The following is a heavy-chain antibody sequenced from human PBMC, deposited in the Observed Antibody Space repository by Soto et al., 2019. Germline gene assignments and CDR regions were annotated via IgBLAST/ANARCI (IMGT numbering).Heavy chain of an antibody. J-gene: IGHJ3*01. CDR2: LYDVDGS. CDR3: ATWHEREPAYDV. V-gene: IGHV3-53*01. Sequence: DVQLVESGGGFMQPGESLRLSCAASGLTVSGKKYVAWVRQAPGKGLEWVSALYDVDGSFYADSVKGRFTTSSDSSKTTVYLQMNGLKPDDTAVYYCATWHEREPAYDVWGQVTTVTVSS. CDR1: GLTVSGKKY. D-gene: IGHD1-1*01.